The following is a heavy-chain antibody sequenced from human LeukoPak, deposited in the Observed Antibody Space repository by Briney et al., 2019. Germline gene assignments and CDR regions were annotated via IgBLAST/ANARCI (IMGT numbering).Heavy chain of an antibody. CDR2: ICTSGST. Sequence: SETLSLTCTVSGVSISSSNSYWGWIRQPPGKGLEWIGRICTSGSTNYNPSLKSRVTMSVDTSKNQFSLELSSVTAADTAVYYCAREELLSGLDYWGQGTLVTVSS. J-gene: IGHJ4*02. D-gene: IGHD1-26*01. CDR3: AREELLSGLDY. CDR1: GVSISSSNSY. V-gene: IGHV4-39*07.